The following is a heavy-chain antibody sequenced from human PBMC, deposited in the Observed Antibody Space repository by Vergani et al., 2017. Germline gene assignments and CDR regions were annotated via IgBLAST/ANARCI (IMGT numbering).Heavy chain of an antibody. CDR1: GYSITNYW. CDR3: AKTHDFSSLYSSYNWFDP. D-gene: IGHD3-3*01. CDR2: IYAGDSDV. J-gene: IGHJ5*02. Sequence: EVHLVQSGAEVKKPGESLKISCQGSGYSITNYWIAWVRQRPGKGLEWMGIIYAGDSDVRYSPSFQGQVTMSVDKSLSTAYLQWSSLKASDTATYYCAKTHDFSSLYSSYNWFDPWGQGTQGTVSS. V-gene: IGHV5-51*03.